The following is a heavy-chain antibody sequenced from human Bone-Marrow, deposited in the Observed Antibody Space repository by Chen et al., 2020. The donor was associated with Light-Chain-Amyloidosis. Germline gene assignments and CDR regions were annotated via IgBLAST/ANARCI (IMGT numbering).Heavy chain of an antibody. CDR3: ARERGELLFSY. D-gene: IGHD1-26*01. Sequence: QVQLVQSGAEVKRPGASVKVSCKASGYTFTGYYMHWVRQAPGQGLEWMGWINPNSGGTNYAQEFQGRVTMTRDTSISTAYMKLGRLGADDTAVYYCARERGELLFSYWGQGTLVTVSS. CDR1: GYTFTGYY. CDR2: INPNSGGT. J-gene: IGHJ4*02. V-gene: IGHV1-2*02.